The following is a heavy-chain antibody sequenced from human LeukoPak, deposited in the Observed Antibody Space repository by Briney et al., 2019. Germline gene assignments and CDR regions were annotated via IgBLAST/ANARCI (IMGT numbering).Heavy chain of an antibody. CDR2: ISGSGGSA. J-gene: IGHJ6*04. CDR1: GFTFSRYA. D-gene: IGHD1-1*01. Sequence: GGSLRLSCAVSGFTFSRYAMNWVRQTPGKGLEWVSGISGSGGSAYYADSVKGRVTISRDNAKNTLYLQMNSLRAEDTAIYYCAKEITTNWYSGLDVWGTGTTVTVSS. V-gene: IGHV3-23*01. CDR3: AKEITTNWYSGLDV.